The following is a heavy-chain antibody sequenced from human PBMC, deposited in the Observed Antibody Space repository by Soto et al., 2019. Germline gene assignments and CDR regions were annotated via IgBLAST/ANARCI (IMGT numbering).Heavy chain of an antibody. D-gene: IGHD2-15*01. CDR3: ARAHEVAWFDS. CDR1: GFSFSSYT. V-gene: IGHV3-21*06. Sequence: GGSLRLSCTASGFSFSSYTMNWVRQAPGKGLQWVASITNRGTHTYSADSVKGRFTISRDDDKNSLYLQMNNLRAEDTATYYCARAHEVAWFDSWGLGTLVTVSS. J-gene: IGHJ5*01. CDR2: ITNRGTHT.